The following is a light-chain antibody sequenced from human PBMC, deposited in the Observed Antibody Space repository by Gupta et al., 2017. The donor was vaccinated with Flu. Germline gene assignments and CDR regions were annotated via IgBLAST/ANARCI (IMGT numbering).Light chain of an antibody. CDR3: AVWDDSLNGAV. CDR1: SSNIGSNT. Sequence: RVTISCSGSSSNIGSNTVHWYQQLPRTAPKLLIHNNNERPSGVPDRFSGSKSGTSASLDISGLQSEDEADYYCAVWDDSLNGAVFGGGTQLTVL. V-gene: IGLV1-44*01. CDR2: NNN. J-gene: IGLJ7*01.